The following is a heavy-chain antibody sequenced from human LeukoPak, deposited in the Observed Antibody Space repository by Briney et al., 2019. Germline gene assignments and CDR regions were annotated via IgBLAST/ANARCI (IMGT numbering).Heavy chain of an antibody. D-gene: IGHD3-10*01. CDR1: GGSISSYY. Sequence: SETLSLTCTVSGGSISSYYWSWIRQPPGKGLEWIGYIYYSGSTNYNPSLKSRVTISVDTSKNHFSLKLSSVTAADTAVYYCARVGGWFGGQEEYYFDYWGQGTLVTVSS. CDR2: IYYSGST. V-gene: IGHV4-59*01. J-gene: IGHJ4*02. CDR3: ARVGGWFGGQEEYYFDY.